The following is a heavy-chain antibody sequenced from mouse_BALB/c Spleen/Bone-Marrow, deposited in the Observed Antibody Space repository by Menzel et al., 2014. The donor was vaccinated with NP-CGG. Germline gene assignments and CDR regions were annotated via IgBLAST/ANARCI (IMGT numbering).Heavy chain of an antibody. CDR3: ARLGYSGWFAY. V-gene: IGHV4-1*02. CDR1: GFDFSRYW. Sequence: EVHLVESGGGLVQPGGSLKLSCAASGFDFSRYWMSWVRQAPGKGLEWIGEINPDSNTINYTPSLKDKFIISRDNTKNTLYLQMSKVKSEDTALYYCARLGYSGWFAYWGQGTLVTVSA. CDR2: INPDSNTI. D-gene: IGHD2-3*01. J-gene: IGHJ3*01.